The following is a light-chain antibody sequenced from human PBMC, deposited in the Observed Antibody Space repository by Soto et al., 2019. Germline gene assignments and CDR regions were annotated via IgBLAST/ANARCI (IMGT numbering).Light chain of an antibody. CDR2: KAS. CDR3: QQYNSYRA. Sequence: DLPMTQSPSTLSGSVGDRVTITCWASQSISTWLAWHQQKPGKAPKLLISKASSLESGVPSRFSGSGSGTEFTLTISSLQPDDSATYYCQQYNSYRAFGQGTKVEIK. J-gene: IGKJ1*01. CDR1: QSISTW. V-gene: IGKV1-5*03.